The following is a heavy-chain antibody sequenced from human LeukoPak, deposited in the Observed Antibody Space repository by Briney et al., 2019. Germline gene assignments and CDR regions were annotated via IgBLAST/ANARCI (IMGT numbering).Heavy chain of an antibody. J-gene: IGHJ6*04. D-gene: IGHD1-26*01. V-gene: IGHV4-38-2*02. Sequence: PSETLSLTCAVSGYSISSGYYWGWIRQPPGKGLGWIGSIYHSGSTYYNPSLKSRVTISVDTSKNQFSLKLSSVTAADTAVYYCARDRIDSWITRSFYYYYGMDVWGKGTTVTVSS. CDR1: GYSISSGYY. CDR3: ARDRIDSWITRSFYYYYGMDV. CDR2: IYHSGST.